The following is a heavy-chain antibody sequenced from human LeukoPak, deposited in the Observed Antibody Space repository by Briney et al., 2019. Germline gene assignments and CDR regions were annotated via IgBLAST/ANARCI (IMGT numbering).Heavy chain of an antibody. V-gene: IGHV1-46*01. Sequence: ASVKVSCKASGYTFTNYHMHWVRQAPGHGLEWMGIINPSGNNTNCAQKFQGRVTMTRDTSTSTVYMELSSLRSEDTAVYYCARDTAMVTGRYFDYWGQGTPVTVSS. D-gene: IGHD5-18*01. J-gene: IGHJ4*02. CDR1: GYTFTNYH. CDR2: INPSGNNT. CDR3: ARDTAMVTGRYFDY.